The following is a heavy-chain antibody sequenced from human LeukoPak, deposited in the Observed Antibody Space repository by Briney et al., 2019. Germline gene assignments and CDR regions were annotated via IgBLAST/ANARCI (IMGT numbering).Heavy chain of an antibody. CDR3: AKEIGWTNHFDY. CDR2: ISGSGGSK. Sequence: PGGSLRLSCAASGFTFSSYAMSWVRQAPGKGLEWVSAISGSGGSKYYADSVKGRFTISRHNSKNTLYLQMNSLRAEDTAVYYCAKEIGWTNHFDYWGQGTLVTVSS. J-gene: IGHJ4*02. CDR1: GFTFSSYA. D-gene: IGHD6-19*01. V-gene: IGHV3-23*01.